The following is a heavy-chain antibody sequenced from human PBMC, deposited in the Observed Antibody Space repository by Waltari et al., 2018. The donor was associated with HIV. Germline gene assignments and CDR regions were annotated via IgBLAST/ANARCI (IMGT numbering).Heavy chain of an antibody. D-gene: IGHD3-16*01. CDR2: ISHSGNT. Sequence: QVQLRQWGAGRLNSSETLSLTCAVYGGSFNTNYWTWIRQSPGKGLEWIADISHSGNTNYNPSLKRRVTRSVDTSKNQFSLKMGSLTATDSAVYYCASSHILGSGPLFGSWGQGVTVTVSS. J-gene: IGHJ6*02. V-gene: IGHV4-34*02. CDR1: GGSFNTNY. CDR3: ASSHILGSGPLFGS.